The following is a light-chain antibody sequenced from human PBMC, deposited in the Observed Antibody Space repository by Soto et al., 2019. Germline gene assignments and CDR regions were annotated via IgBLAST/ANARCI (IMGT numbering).Light chain of an antibody. Sequence: EIVLTHSPGTLSLSPGDRATLSCRSSQSVSSNYLAWYQQKPGQAPRLLIYGARTRATGVPDRFSASGSGTDFSLTISRLEPEDFAVYYCQQYGTSPWTFGQGTKVDIK. CDR2: GAR. V-gene: IGKV3-20*01. J-gene: IGKJ1*01. CDR3: QQYGTSPWT. CDR1: QSVSSNY.